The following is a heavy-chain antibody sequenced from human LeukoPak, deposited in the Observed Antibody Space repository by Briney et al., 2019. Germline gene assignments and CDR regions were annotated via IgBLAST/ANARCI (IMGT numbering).Heavy chain of an antibody. CDR2: IYHKWNT. CDR3: ARAYSSSWYCNWFDP. D-gene: IGHD6-13*01. V-gene: IGHV4-38-2*02. Sequence: PSQTLSLTCTVSGYSISSGYYWGWIRQPPGKGLDGSGNIYHKWNTYYNPSLRRRVTLSGDTSTNQFYLKLNSVTAADTALYYCARAYSSSWYCNWFDPWGQGTLVTVSS. J-gene: IGHJ5*02. CDR1: GYSISSGYY.